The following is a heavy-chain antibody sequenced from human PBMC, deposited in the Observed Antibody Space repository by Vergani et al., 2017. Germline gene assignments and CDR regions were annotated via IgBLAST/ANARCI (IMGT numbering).Heavy chain of an antibody. D-gene: IGHD1-26*01. V-gene: IGHV3-11*05. J-gene: IGHJ5*02. Sequence: QVQLVESGGGLVKPGGSLRLSCAASGFTFSDYYMSWIRQAPGKGLEWVSYISSSSSYTNYADSVKGRFTNSRDNAKNSLYLQMNSLRAEETAVYYCASSSRENWFDPWGQGTLVTVSS. CDR1: GFTFSDYY. CDR3: ASSSRENWFDP. CDR2: ISSSSSYT.